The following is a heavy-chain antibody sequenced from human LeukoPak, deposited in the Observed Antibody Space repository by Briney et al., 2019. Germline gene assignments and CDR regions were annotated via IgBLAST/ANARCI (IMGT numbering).Heavy chain of an antibody. CDR1: GFTFSSYW. J-gene: IGHJ4*02. Sequence: GGSLRLSCAASGFTFSSYWMHWVRQAPGKGLFWVSRINGDGSSTNYADSVKGRFTISRDNAKNTLYLQMNSLRAEDTAVYYCARDFWWVEGYWGQGTLVTVSS. CDR3: ARDFWWVEGY. D-gene: IGHD2-8*02. CDR2: INGDGSST. V-gene: IGHV3-74*01.